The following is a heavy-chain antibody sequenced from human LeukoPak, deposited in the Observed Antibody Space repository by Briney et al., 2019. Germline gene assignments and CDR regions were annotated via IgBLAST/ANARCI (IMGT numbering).Heavy chain of an antibody. V-gene: IGHV1-18*01. CDR2: ISAYNGNT. Sequence: ASVKVSCKASRYTFTSYGISWVRQAPGQGLEWMGWISAYNGNTNYAQKLQGRVTMTTDTSTSTAYMELRSLRSDDTAVYYCARITYYYDSRLPLGGFDPWGQGTLVTVSS. CDR3: ARITYYYDSRLPLGGFDP. J-gene: IGHJ5*02. CDR1: RYTFTSYG. D-gene: IGHD3-22*01.